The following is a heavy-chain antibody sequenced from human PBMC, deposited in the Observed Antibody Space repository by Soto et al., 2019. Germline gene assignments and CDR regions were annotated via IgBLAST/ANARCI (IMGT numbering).Heavy chain of an antibody. D-gene: IGHD3-16*01. CDR2: ISWNSGSI. CDR1: GFTFDDYA. Sequence: PGGSLRLSCAASGFTFDDYAMHWVRQAPGKGLERVSGISWNSGSIGYADSVKGRFTISRDNSKNSLYLQMNSLRTEDTALYYCAKEGGGQHYYYYYYGMDVWGQGTTVTVSS. CDR3: AKEGGGQHYYYYYYGMDV. J-gene: IGHJ6*02. V-gene: IGHV3-9*01.